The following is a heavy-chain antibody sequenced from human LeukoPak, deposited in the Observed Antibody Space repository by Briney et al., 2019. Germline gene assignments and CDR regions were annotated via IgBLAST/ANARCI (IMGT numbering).Heavy chain of an antibody. CDR1: GGSFSGYY. CDR2: INHSGST. Sequence: PSETLSLTCAVYGGSFSGYYWSWIRQPPGKGLEWIGEINHSGSTNYNPSLKSRVTISVDTSKNQFSLELSSVTAADTAVYYCARSGYFDWLLHFDYWGQGTLVTVSS. J-gene: IGHJ4*02. CDR3: ARSGYFDWLLHFDY. V-gene: IGHV4-34*01. D-gene: IGHD3-9*01.